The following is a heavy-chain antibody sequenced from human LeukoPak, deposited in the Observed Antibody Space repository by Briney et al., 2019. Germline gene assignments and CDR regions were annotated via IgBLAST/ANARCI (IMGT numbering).Heavy chain of an antibody. J-gene: IGHJ4*02. V-gene: IGHV3-23*01. CDR3: AKGRGITVTSAANY. D-gene: IGHD4-17*01. CDR2: ISGSNDNT. Sequence: SGGSLRLSCAASGFTFSSYAMSWVRQAPGKGLEWVSSISGSNDNTYYADSVKDRFTISRDNSKNTLSLQMNSLRAEDTAVYYCAKGRGITVTSAANYWGQGTLVTVSS. CDR1: GFTFSSYA.